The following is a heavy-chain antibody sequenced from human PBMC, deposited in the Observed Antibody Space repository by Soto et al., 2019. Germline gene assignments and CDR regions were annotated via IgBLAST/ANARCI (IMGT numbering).Heavy chain of an antibody. CDR2: IYYSGST. J-gene: IGHJ3*02. V-gene: IGHV4-39*01. Sequence: ETLSLTCTVSGGSISSSSYYWGWIRQPPGKGLEWIGSIYYSGSTYYNPSLKSRVTISVDTSKNQFSLRLSSVTAADTAVYYCARRTMKDAFDIWGQGTMVTVSS. CDR3: ARRTMKDAFDI. CDR1: GGSISSSSYY.